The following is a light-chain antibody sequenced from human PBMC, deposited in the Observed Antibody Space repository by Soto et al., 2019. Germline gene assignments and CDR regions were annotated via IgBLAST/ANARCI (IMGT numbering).Light chain of an antibody. Sequence: DIQMTQSPSSLSASVGDRVTITCRASQSMSSYLNWYQQKPGKAPKLLIYAASSLQSGVPSRFSGIGSGTDFTLTISSLQPEDVATYYCQQSYSTPITFGQGTRLEIK. V-gene: IGKV1-39*01. J-gene: IGKJ5*01. CDR1: QSMSSY. CDR3: QQSYSTPIT. CDR2: AAS.